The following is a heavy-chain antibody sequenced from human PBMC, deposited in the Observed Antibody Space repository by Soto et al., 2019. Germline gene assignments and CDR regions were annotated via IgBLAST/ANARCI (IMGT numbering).Heavy chain of an antibody. D-gene: IGHD3-16*01. J-gene: IGHJ6*02. Sequence: PSETLSLTCTVSGGSITSNNAYWGWIRQSPGKGLEWIGSIFYSGNIYYNPSLRSRLTTSVDTSESQFSLKLSSVTAADTAVYYCARLWGSSFRAFYYYYGMDVWGQGTTVTVSS. CDR1: GGSITSNNAY. V-gene: IGHV4-39*01. CDR3: ARLWGSSFRAFYYYYGMDV. CDR2: IFYSGNI.